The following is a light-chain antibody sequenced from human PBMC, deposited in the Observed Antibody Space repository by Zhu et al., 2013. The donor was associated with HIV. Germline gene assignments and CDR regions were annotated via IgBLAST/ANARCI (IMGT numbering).Light chain of an antibody. Sequence: IQMTQSPSSLSASVGDRVTITCRASQHIAGWLGWYQHKPGRAPKLLIYEASKLQDDVPSRFSGSGSGTEFTLTITSLQPDDFATYYCLHYNKISTAFGQGTKVDI. V-gene: IGKV1-5*03. CDR2: EAS. CDR1: QHIAGW. J-gene: IGKJ2*01. CDR3: LHYNKISTA.